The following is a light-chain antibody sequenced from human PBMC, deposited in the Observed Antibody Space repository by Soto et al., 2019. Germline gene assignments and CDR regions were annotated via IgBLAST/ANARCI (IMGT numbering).Light chain of an antibody. Sequence: DIQMTQSPSTLSASVGDRVTITCRASQSISSWLAWYQQKPGKAPKLLIYDASSLESGVPSRFSGSGSGTEFTLTISSLQPDDFATYYCQQYNRYSTWTFGQGTKV. CDR3: QQYNRYSTWT. J-gene: IGKJ1*01. CDR1: QSISSW. V-gene: IGKV1-5*01. CDR2: DAS.